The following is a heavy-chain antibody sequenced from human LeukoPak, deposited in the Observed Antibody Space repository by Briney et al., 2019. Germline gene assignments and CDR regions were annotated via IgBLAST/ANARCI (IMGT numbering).Heavy chain of an antibody. J-gene: IGHJ4*02. CDR3: ARDTKYAFDN. Sequence: GGSLRLSCAASGFTFSSYSMNWVRQAPGKGLEWISYIGISSGNTKYADSVKGRFTISGDKAKNSVYLQMNSLRVEDTAVYYSARDTKYAFDNWGQGTLVTVSS. D-gene: IGHD2-2*01. V-gene: IGHV3-48*01. CDR2: IGISSGNT. CDR1: GFTFSSYS.